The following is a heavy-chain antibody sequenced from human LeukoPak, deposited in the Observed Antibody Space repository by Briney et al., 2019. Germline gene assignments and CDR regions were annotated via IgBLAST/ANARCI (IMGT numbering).Heavy chain of an antibody. V-gene: IGHV3-20*04. D-gene: IGHD2-2*01. CDR1: GFTFDDYG. J-gene: IGHJ4*02. Sequence: PGGSLRLSCAASGFTFDDYGMSWVRQAPGKGQEWVSGINWNGGSTGYADSVKGRFTISRDNAKNSLYLQMNSLRAEDTALYYCARVDNIVVVPAASYYFDYWGQGTLVTVSS. CDR2: INWNGGST. CDR3: ARVDNIVVVPAASYYFDY.